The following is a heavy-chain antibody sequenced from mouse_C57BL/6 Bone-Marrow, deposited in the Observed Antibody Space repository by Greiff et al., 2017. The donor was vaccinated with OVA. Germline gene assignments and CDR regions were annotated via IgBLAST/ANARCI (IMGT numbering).Heavy chain of an antibody. CDR2: IDPSDSYT. V-gene: IGHV1-69*01. D-gene: IGHD1-1*01. J-gene: IGHJ3*01. Sequence: QVQLQQPGAELVMPGASVKLSCKASGYTFTSYWMHWVKQRPGQGLEWIGEIDPSDSYTNYNQKFKGKATLTADKSSSTAYMQLSSLTSEDSVVYYGAREYYYASSAWFAYWGQGTLVTVSA. CDR3: AREYYYASSAWFAY. CDR1: GYTFTSYW.